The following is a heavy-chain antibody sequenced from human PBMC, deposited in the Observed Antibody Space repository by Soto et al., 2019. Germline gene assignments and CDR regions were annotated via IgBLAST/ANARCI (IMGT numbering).Heavy chain of an antibody. CDR2: TYYRSKWYN. V-gene: IGHV6-1*01. CDR3: ARDRRITIFGVAADYYCYGMDV. Sequence: SQTLSLTCAISGDSVSSNSAAWNWIRQSPSRGLEWLGRTYYRSKWYNDYAVSVKSRITINPDTSKNQFSLQLNSVTPEDTAVYYCARDRRITIFGVAADYYCYGMDVWGQGTTVTVSS. J-gene: IGHJ6*02. CDR1: GDSVSSNSAA. D-gene: IGHD3-3*01.